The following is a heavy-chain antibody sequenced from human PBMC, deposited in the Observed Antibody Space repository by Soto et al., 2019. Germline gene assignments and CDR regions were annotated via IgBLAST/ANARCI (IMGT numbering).Heavy chain of an antibody. D-gene: IGHD3-10*01. CDR2: ISDSGGNT. CDR3: AKAYGRLFDY. CDR1: GFTFSSYA. Sequence: EVQLLESGGGLVQPGGSLRLSCAASGFTFSSYAMSWVRRAPGKGLEWVSGISDSGGNTYYADSVKGRFTISRDNSKNTLYLQMNSLRAEDTAVYYCAKAYGRLFDYWVQGTLVTVSS. J-gene: IGHJ4*02. V-gene: IGHV3-23*01.